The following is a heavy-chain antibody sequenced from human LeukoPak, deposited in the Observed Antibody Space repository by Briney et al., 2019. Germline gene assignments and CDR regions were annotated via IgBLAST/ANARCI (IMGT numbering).Heavy chain of an antibody. CDR1: GFTFNNYA. CDR2: LSGSGGST. Sequence: GGSLRLSCAASGFTFNNYAMSWVRQVPGKGLEGVSALSGSGGSTYYADSVKGRFTISRDNSKNTLYLQMNSLRAEDTAVYYCAKVPLTTVINYFDYWGQGTLVTVSS. CDR3: AKVPLTTVINYFDY. D-gene: IGHD4-11*01. V-gene: IGHV3-23*01. J-gene: IGHJ4*02.